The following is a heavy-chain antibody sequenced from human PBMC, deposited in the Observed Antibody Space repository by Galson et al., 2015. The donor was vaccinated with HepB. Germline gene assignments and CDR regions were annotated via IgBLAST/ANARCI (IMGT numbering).Heavy chain of an antibody. CDR1: GYTFTSYY. CDR2: INPSGGST. Sequence: SVKVSCKASGYTFTSYYMHWVRQAPGQGLEWMGIINPSGGSTSYAQKLQGRVTMTRDTSTSTVYMELSSLRSEDTAVYYCARGDSSGWYQVVPSYWFDPWGQGTLVTVSS. CDR3: ARGDSSGWYQVVPSYWFDP. J-gene: IGHJ5*02. D-gene: IGHD6-19*01. V-gene: IGHV1-46*04.